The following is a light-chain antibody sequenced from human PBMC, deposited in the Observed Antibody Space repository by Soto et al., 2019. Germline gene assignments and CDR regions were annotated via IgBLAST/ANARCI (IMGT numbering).Light chain of an antibody. CDR3: QQYKNLPPDT. Sequence: EIILTQSPASLSVSPGERATLSCRASQSVNNNLAWYQQKPGQAPRLLIYGASTRATGIPGRFRGSGSGTEFTLTITSLQSEDFAVYFCQQYKNLPPDTFGQGTKLEIK. CDR1: QSVNNN. V-gene: IGKV3-15*01. J-gene: IGKJ2*01. CDR2: GAS.